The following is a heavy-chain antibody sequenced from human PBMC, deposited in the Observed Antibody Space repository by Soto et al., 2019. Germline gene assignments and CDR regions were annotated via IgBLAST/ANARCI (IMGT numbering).Heavy chain of an antibody. CDR3: AREYYSTTTWIDY. D-gene: IGHD2-15*01. CDR1: GFTFTSYP. Sequence: VQLVQSAPEVKRPGASVKVSCKTSGFTFTSYPFSWVRQAPGQGLEWLACVHPYEGTTKVAHQFRDRLTVTTDTSAATVFLELTRLTSDDTAVYFCAREYYSTTTWIDYWGQGTLVAVSS. V-gene: IGHV1-18*04. CDR2: VHPYEGTT. J-gene: IGHJ4*02.